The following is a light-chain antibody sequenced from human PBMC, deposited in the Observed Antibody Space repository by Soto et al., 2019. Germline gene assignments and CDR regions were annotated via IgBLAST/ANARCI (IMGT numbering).Light chain of an antibody. CDR2: DAS. V-gene: IGKV3-11*01. J-gene: IGKJ1*01. Sequence: IVVSHSPATLSLSKGERATLSCRASQSVSSYLAWYQQKPGQAPRLLIYDASNRATGIPARFSGSGSGTDFTLTISSLEPEDFAVYYCQQRSNWPWTFGQGTKVDIK. CDR1: QSVSSY. CDR3: QQRSNWPWT.